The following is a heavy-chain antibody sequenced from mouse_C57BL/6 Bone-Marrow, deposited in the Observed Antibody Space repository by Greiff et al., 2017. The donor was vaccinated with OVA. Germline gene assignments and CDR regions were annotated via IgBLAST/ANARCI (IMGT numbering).Heavy chain of an antibody. CDR2: IWRGGST. Sequence: QVQLKESGPGLVQPSQSLSITCTVSGFSLTSYGVHWVRQSPGKGLEWLGEIWRGGSTDYNAAFMSRLCITKDNSKSQVFFKMNSLQADDTAIYYCAKRGGDVWYFDVWGTGTTVTVSS. CDR3: AKRGGDVWYFDV. J-gene: IGHJ1*03. V-gene: IGHV2-5*01. CDR1: GFSLTSYG.